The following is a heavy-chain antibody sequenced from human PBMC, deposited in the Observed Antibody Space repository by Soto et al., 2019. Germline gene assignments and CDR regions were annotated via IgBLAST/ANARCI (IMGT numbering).Heavy chain of an antibody. D-gene: IGHD6-25*01. V-gene: IGHV4-30-4*01. Sequence: QVQLQESGPGLVKPSQTLSLTCTVSGGTINSADYYWSWIRQPPGKGLEWVGYIFFTGSTSYNPSLRSLLSLSLDTSKNQFSLKLSSVTAADTAVYFCARDRDGSGWHGSGMDVWGQGTTVTVSS. CDR1: GGTINSADYY. J-gene: IGHJ6*02. CDR2: IFFTGST. CDR3: ARDRDGSGWHGSGMDV.